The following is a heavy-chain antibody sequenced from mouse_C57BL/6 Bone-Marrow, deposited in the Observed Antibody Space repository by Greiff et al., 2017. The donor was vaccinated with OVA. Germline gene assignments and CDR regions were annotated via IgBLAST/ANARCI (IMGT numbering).Heavy chain of an antibody. Sequence: QVQLQQPGAEFVMPGASVKLSCKASGSTFTSYWMHWVKQRPGQGLEWIGEFDPSDSYTNYNQKFKGKSTLTVDKSSSTAYMQLSSLTSEDSAVYYCARDGSYYFDYWGQGTTLTVSS. CDR1: GSTFTSYW. V-gene: IGHV1-69*01. CDR3: ARDGSYYFDY. D-gene: IGHD1-1*01. J-gene: IGHJ2*01. CDR2: FDPSDSYT.